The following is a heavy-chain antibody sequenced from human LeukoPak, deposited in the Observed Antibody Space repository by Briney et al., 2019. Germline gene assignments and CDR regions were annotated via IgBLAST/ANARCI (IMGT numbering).Heavy chain of an antibody. CDR3: AREQKNYDILTGFYYYYGMDV. CDR1: GFTFSSYG. J-gene: IGHJ6*02. Sequence: PGRSLRLSCAASGFTFSSYGMHWVRQAPGKGLEWVAVISYDGSNKYYADSVKGRFTISRDNSKNTLYLQMNSLRAGDTAVYYCAREQKNYDILTGFYYYYGMDVWGQGTTVTVSS. V-gene: IGHV3-30*03. CDR2: ISYDGSNK. D-gene: IGHD3-9*01.